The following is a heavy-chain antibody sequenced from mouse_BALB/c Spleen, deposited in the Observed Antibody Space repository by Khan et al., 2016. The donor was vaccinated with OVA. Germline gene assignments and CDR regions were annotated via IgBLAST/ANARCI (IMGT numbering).Heavy chain of an antibody. CDR1: GYTFSTYW. CDR3: TRDRIDY. CDR2: INPTSGYT. J-gene: IGHJ2*01. V-gene: IGHV1-7*01. Sequence: QVQLKESGAALAKPGASVKMSCKASGYTFSTYWMHWVKQWPGQGLEWIGYINPTSGYTDYNEKFKDKATLSADKSSSTAYMQLSRLTSEDSAVYYCTRDRIDYWGQGTTLTVSS.